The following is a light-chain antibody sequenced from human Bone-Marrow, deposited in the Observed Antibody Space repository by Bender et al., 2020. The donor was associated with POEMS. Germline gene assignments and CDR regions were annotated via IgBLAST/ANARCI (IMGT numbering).Light chain of an antibody. CDR3: SSWDDSLSGWV. CDR1: TSNIGSNY. CDR2: RNH. V-gene: IGLV1-47*01. J-gene: IGLJ3*02. Sequence: HSILTQPPSVSGTPGQTITLSCSGTTSNIGSNYVYWYQQFPGTAPKLLIYRNHQRPSGVPARFSGSKSGTSASLAISDIQSEDEGDYYCSSWDDSLSGWVFGGGTKLTVL.